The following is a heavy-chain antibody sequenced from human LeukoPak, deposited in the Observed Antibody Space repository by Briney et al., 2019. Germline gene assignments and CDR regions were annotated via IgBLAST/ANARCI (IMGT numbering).Heavy chain of an antibody. CDR2: IYKSGST. CDR1: DGSISTHY. J-gene: IGHJ6*03. Sequence: PSETLSLTCSVSDGSISTHYWTWIRQPPGKGLEWIGNIYKSGSTKYNPFLKSRVSFSLDTTKNQLSLKLTSVTAADTAVYYCARGGVGYYYMDVWGKGTTVIVSS. CDR3: ARGGVGYYYMDV. V-gene: IGHV4-59*11. D-gene: IGHD3-16*01.